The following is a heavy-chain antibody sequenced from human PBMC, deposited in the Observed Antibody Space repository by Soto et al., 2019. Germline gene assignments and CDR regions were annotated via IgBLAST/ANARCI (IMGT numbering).Heavy chain of an antibody. Sequence: SLRLSCAASGFTVSSNYMSWVRQAPGKGLEWVSVIYSGGSTYYADSVKGRFTISRDNSKNTLYLQMNSLRAEDTAVYYCASGGYCSSTSCQPNYYYYGMDVWGQGTTVTVSS. D-gene: IGHD2-2*01. V-gene: IGHV3-53*01. CDR3: ASGGYCSSTSCQPNYYYYGMDV. CDR1: GFTVSSNY. J-gene: IGHJ6*02. CDR2: IYSGGST.